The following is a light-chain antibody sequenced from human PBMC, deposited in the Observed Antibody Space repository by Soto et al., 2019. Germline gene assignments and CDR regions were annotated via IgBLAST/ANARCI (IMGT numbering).Light chain of an antibody. V-gene: IGLV2-11*01. Sequence: QSALTQPRSVSGSPGQSVTISCTGTSSDVGGYNYVSWYQQHPGKAPKLMIYDVSKRPSGVPDRFSGSKSGNTASLTIPGLQAEDEADYYCCSYAGDYFYVFGTGTKVTVL. CDR2: DVS. J-gene: IGLJ1*01. CDR1: SSDVGGYNY. CDR3: CSYAGDYFYV.